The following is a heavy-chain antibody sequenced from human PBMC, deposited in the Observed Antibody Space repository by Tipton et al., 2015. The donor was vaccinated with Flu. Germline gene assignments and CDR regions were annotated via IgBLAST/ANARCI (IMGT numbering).Heavy chain of an antibody. D-gene: IGHD6-13*01. CDR2: IKQDGSES. CDR1: GFTFSSYW. CDR3: ARVIAAAESH. J-gene: IGHJ4*02. V-gene: IGHV3-7*03. Sequence: SLRLSCTASGFTFSSYWMTWVRQAPGKGLEWVANIKQDGSESYYVDSVKGRFTISRDSAKNSLYLQMHSLRAEDTAMYYCARVIAAAESHWGQGTLVTVSS.